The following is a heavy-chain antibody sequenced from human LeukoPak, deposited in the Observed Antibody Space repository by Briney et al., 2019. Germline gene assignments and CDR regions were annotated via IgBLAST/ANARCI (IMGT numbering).Heavy chain of an antibody. D-gene: IGHD4-23*01. CDR3: AREGFGYGGNSEQYYYYYYGMDV. Sequence: ASVKVSCKASGYTFTSYDINWVRQATGQGLEWMGWMNPNSGNTGYAQKFQGRVTMTRNTSISTAYMELSSLRSEDTAVYYCAREGFGYGGNSEQYYYYYYGMDVWGQGTTVTVSS. V-gene: IGHV1-8*01. CDR1: GYTFTSYD. CDR2: MNPNSGNT. J-gene: IGHJ6*02.